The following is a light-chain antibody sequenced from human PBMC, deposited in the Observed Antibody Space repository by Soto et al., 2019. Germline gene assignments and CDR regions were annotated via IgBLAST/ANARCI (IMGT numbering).Light chain of an antibody. CDR2: GAS. CDR1: QSVSSN. CDR3: QQCDNWPLT. J-gene: IGKJ4*01. V-gene: IGKV3-15*01. Sequence: EIVMTQSPATLSVSPGETATLSCRASQSVSSNLAWYQQRPGQAPRLLIYGASTRATSVPARFSGSGSGTEFPLTISSLQSEDFALYYCQQCDNWPLTFGGGTKVEIK.